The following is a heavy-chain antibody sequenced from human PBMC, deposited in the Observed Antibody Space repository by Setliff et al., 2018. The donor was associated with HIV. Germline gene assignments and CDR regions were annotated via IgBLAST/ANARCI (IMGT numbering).Heavy chain of an antibody. Sequence: ASVKVSCKVSGFTLREVSMHWVRQAPAKGLEWMGYFDPEDGETVYALKFQGRVTMTEDTSTDTAYMELSSLRSEDTAVYYCAIDMVGGWLRPMPDFWGQGALVTVSS. CDR3: AIDMVGGWLRPMPDF. D-gene: IGHD2-2*01. CDR1: GFTLREVS. J-gene: IGHJ4*02. V-gene: IGHV1-24*01. CDR2: FDPEDGET.